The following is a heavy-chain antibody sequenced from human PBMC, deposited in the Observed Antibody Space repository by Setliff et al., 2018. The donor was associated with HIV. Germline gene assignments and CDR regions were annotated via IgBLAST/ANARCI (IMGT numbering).Heavy chain of an antibody. Sequence: GGSLRLSCAASGFTFSTYAMTWVRQAPGRGLEWVSVISGSGDTTYYADSVKGRFTISRDNSKNTLYLHMNNLRGDDTAVYYCAKGCGGAGFCYYADYWGQGTVVTVSS. CDR3: AKGCGGAGFCYYADY. D-gene: IGHD2-21*01. CDR1: GFTFSTYA. J-gene: IGHJ4*02. V-gene: IGHV3-23*01. CDR2: ISGSGDTT.